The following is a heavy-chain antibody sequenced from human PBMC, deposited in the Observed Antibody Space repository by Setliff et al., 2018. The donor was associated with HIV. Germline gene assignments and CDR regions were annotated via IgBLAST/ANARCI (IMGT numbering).Heavy chain of an antibody. CDR2: IYTSGST. Sequence: SETLSLTCTVSGGSISSGIYYWSWIRQPAGKGLEWIGHIYTSGSTNYNPSLKTRVTISVDTSKNQFSLKLSSVTAADTAVYYCARDLYSNSSGYFDYWGQGTLVTVSS. D-gene: IGHD6-6*01. CDR3: ARDLYSNSSGYFDY. J-gene: IGHJ4*02. V-gene: IGHV4-61*09. CDR1: GGSISSGIYY.